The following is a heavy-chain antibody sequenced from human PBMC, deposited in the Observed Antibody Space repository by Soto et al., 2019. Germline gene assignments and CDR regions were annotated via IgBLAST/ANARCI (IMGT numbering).Heavy chain of an antibody. J-gene: IGHJ4*02. D-gene: IGHD5-12*01. CDR1: GGTSSSYA. CDR2: IIPIYGTP. CDR3: ALRERGLQFSANDY. Sequence: QVQLVQSGAELKILGSSMKVSCKASGGTSSSYAIIWVRQAPGQGLEWMGGIIPIYGTPYYAQKFQARVTISADDTTSTAYLEVSNLRSEDAAFYYGALRERGLQFSANDYWGQGNLVTVSS. V-gene: IGHV1-69*01.